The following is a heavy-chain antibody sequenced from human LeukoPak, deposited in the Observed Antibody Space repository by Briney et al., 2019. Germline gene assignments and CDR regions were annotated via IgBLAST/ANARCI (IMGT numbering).Heavy chain of an antibody. J-gene: IGHJ5*02. Sequence: GGSLRLSCVASGFTFSTYSMNWVRQAPGKGLEWVSSISSSSRYIYYADSVRGRFTISRDDAKNSLYLHMNSLRSEDTAVYYCARMDYYDSRDNWFDPWGQGTLVTVSS. CDR2: ISSSSRYI. V-gene: IGHV3-21*04. CDR3: ARMDYYDSRDNWFDP. CDR1: GFTFSTYS. D-gene: IGHD3-22*01.